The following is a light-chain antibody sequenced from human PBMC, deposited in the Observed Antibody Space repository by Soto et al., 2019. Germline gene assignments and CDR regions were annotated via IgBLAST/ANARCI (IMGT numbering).Light chain of an antibody. CDR1: SSDVGGFEY. J-gene: IGLJ1*01. V-gene: IGLV2-14*01. CDR2: DVT. CDR3: GSITRSSTSV. Sequence: QSVLSQPASVSGSPGQSITISCTGTSSDVGGFEYVSWYQHQPGKAPKLIIYDVTKRPSGVSNRFSGSKSGNTASLNISGIQAEDEGDYYCGSITRSSTSVFGPGTKVTVL.